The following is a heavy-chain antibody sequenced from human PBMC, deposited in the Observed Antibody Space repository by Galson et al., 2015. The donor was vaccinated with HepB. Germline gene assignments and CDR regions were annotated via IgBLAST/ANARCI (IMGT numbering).Heavy chain of an antibody. V-gene: IGHV3-53*01. J-gene: IGHJ4*01. CDR3: AGGYYGTGGYCLDY. Sequence: SLRLSCAASGFTVSSNYLSWVRQAPGKGLEWVSFINHDGNTHYADSVRGRFTISRDNSKNTVYLQMNSLRAEDTAVYYCAGGYYGTGGYCLDYLGQGTLVTDS. CDR2: INHDGNT. D-gene: IGHD3-22*01. CDR1: GFTVSSNY.